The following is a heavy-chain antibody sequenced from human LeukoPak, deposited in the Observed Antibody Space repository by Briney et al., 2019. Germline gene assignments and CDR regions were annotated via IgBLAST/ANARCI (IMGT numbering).Heavy chain of an antibody. D-gene: IGHD5-12*01. J-gene: IGHJ3*02. V-gene: IGHV1-2*02. CDR2: INPHSGGT. CDR3: AREIVATIGGAFDI. Sequence: GASVKVSCKASGYTFSDYYLHWVRQAPGHGLEWMGWINPHSGGTHYAQKFQGRVTMTRHTSISTAYMDLSSLRSAARAVYFCAREIVATIGGAFDIWGQGTMVTVSS. CDR1: GYTFSDYY.